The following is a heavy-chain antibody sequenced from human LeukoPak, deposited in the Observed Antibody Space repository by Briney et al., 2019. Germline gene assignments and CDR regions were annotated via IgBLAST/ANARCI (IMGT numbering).Heavy chain of an antibody. D-gene: IGHD3-16*01. CDR3: GRAFPPLRTSSAGDL. Sequence: GGSLRLSCSASGLTFSDYDMNWVRQAPGKGLEWVSSISGLSTHIYYGDSVKGRFSISRHNPKNSVYLQMNSLGVEDTAIYYCGRAFPPLRTSSAGDLWGQGILVTVSS. CDR1: GLTFSDYD. J-gene: IGHJ4*02. CDR2: ISGLSTHI. V-gene: IGHV3-69-1*02.